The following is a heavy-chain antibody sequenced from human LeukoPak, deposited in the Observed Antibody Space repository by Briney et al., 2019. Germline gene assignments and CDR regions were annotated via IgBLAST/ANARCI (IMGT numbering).Heavy chain of an antibody. CDR2: ISSNGGST. CDR3: VKEGCSYGYVIWPFFDY. J-gene: IGHJ4*02. Sequence: PGGSLRLSCSASGFTFSSYAMHWVRQAPGKGLEYVSAISSNGGSTYYADSVKGRFTISRDNSKNTLYLQMSSLRAEDTAVYYCVKEGCSYGYVIWPFFDYWGQGTLVTVSS. D-gene: IGHD5-18*01. V-gene: IGHV3-64D*06. CDR1: GFTFSSYA.